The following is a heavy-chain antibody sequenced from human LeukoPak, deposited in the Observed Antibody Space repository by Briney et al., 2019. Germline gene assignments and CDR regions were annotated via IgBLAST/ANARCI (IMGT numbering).Heavy chain of an antibody. V-gene: IGHV3-23*01. CDR1: GGTFSSYA. CDR3: AKCNYYDSSGCTLDY. J-gene: IGHJ4*02. Sequence: SCKASGGTFSSYAISWVRQAPGKGLEWVSAISGSGGSTYYADSVKGRFTISRDTSKNTLYLQMNSLRAEDTAVYYCAKCNYYDSSGCTLDYWGQGTLVTVSS. CDR2: ISGSGGST. D-gene: IGHD3-22*01.